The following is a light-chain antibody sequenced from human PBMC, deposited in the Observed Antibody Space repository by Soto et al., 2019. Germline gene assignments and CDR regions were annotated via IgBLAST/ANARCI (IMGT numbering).Light chain of an antibody. CDR1: SSDVGSYHL. V-gene: IGLV2-23*01. CDR3: CSFAGSTTVI. J-gene: IGLJ2*01. Sequence: QSALTQPASVSGSPGQSITISCTGTSSDVGSYHLVSWYQQHPGKAPKLMIYDGSKRPSGVSNRFSGSKSGNTASLTISGLQAEDEADYYCCSFAGSTTVIFGGGTKVTVL. CDR2: DGS.